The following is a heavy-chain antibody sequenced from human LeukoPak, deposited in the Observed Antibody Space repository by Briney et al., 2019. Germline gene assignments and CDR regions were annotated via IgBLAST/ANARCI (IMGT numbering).Heavy chain of an antibody. CDR3: ARDRGIRTIYEYFDL. J-gene: IGHJ2*01. CDR2: IYHSGST. D-gene: IGHD3-10*01. V-gene: IGHV4-4*02. Sequence: PSETLSLTCAVSGGSISSSNWWSWVRSPPGKGLEWIGEIYHSGSTNYNPSLKSRVTISVDKCKNQFSLKLSSVTAAHTAVYYCARDRGIRTIYEYFDLWGRGTLVTVSS. CDR1: GGSISSSNW.